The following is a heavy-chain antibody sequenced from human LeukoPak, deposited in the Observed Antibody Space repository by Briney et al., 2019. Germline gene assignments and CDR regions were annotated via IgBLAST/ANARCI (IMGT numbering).Heavy chain of an antibody. CDR1: GFTFASYA. CDR2: ISASGGST. D-gene: IGHD5-18*01. J-gene: IGHJ4*02. Sequence: GGSLRLSCAASGFTFASYAMTWVRQAPGKGLEGVSSISASGGSTYYADSVKGRFTISRDNSKNTLYLQMNSLRAEDTAVYYCAKGERGYSYGYDYWGQGTLVTVSS. V-gene: IGHV3-23*01. CDR3: AKGERGYSYGYDY.